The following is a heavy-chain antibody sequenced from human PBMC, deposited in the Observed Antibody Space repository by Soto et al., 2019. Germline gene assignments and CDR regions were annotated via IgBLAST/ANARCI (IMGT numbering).Heavy chain of an antibody. Sequence: EVQLVQSGAEVKKPGESLKISCKGSGYSFTSYWIGWVRQMPGKGLEWMGIIYPGDSDTRYSPSFQGQVTISADKSISTAYLQWSSLKASDTAMYYCARHVPYCSGGSCYSGWFDPWGQGTLVTVSS. J-gene: IGHJ5*02. CDR3: ARHVPYCSGGSCYSGWFDP. D-gene: IGHD2-15*01. CDR2: IYPGDSDT. V-gene: IGHV5-51*01. CDR1: GYSFTSYW.